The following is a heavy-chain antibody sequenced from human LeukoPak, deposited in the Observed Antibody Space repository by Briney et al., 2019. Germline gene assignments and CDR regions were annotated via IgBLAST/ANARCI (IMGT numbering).Heavy chain of an antibody. J-gene: IGHJ6*03. CDR1: GGSISSATYY. CDR3: AREGHSGWFGEWKRRYYYYMDV. Sequence: PSETLSLTCTVSGGSISSATYYWSWIRQPAGKGLEWIGRVYTSGSTNYNPSLKSRVTISVDTSKSQFSLKLSSVTAADTAVYYCAREGHSGWFGEWKRRYYYYMDVWGKGTTVTISS. CDR2: VYTSGST. V-gene: IGHV4-61*02. D-gene: IGHD3-10*01.